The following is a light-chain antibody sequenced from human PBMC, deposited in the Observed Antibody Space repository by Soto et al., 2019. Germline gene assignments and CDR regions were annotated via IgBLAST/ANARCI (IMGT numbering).Light chain of an antibody. CDR2: GAS. J-gene: IGKJ5*01. V-gene: IGKV3-15*01. Sequence: EIVMTQSPATLSVSPGGRATLSCRASQSISGALAWYQQKPGQAPRLLIYGASTRATGIPARFSGSGSGTEFTLTISSLQSEDYAVYYCQQSSKWPLINFGQGTRLEIK. CDR3: QQSSKWPLIN. CDR1: QSISGA.